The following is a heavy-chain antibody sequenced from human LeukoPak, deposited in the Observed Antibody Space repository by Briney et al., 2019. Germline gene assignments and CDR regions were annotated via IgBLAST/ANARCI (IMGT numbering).Heavy chain of an antibody. CDR1: GGSISSSY. V-gene: IGHV4-59*01. CDR2: IYYSGST. CDR3: ARVAVSAREYFDY. Sequence: SETLSLTCTVSGGSISSSYWSWIRQPPGKGLEWIGYIYYSGSTNYNPSLKSRVTISVDSSKNQFSLRLSSVTAADTAVYYCARVAVSAREYFDYWGQGTLVTVSS. J-gene: IGHJ4*02. D-gene: IGHD2-21*02.